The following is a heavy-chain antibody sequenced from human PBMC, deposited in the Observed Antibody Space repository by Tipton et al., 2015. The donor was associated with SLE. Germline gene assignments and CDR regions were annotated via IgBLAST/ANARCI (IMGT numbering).Heavy chain of an antibody. D-gene: IGHD3-16*01. CDR2: VYYSGST. V-gene: IGHV4-59*01. Sequence: PGLVKPSETLSLTCTVSGGSITGYYWSWIRQPPGKGLEWIGHVYYSGSTNYNPSLKSRVSASVDTAKNQLSLKLASVTAADTAVYYCASDMGGPFDHWGQGTLVTVSS. CDR3: ASDMGGPFDH. CDR1: GGSITGYY. J-gene: IGHJ4*02.